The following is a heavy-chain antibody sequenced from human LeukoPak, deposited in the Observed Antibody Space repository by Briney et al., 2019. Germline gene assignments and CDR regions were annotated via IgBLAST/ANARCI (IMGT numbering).Heavy chain of an antibody. D-gene: IGHD2-2*01. J-gene: IGHJ4*02. CDR1: GGSFSGYY. Sequence: SETLSLTCAVYGGSFSGYYWSWIRQPPGKGLEWIGEINHSGSTNYNPSLKSRVTISVDTSKNQFSLKLSSVTAADTAVYYCARSIVVVPAAIVWFGEYSYYFDYWGQGTLVTVSS. CDR3: ARSIVVVPAAIVWFGEYSYYFDY. V-gene: IGHV4-34*01. CDR2: INHSGST.